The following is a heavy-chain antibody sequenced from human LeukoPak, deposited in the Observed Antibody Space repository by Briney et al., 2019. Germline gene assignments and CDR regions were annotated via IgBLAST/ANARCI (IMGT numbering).Heavy chain of an antibody. J-gene: IGHJ4*02. CDR3: ASMVRGVIQYYFAY. CDR2: IYYSGST. Sequence: SETLSLTCTVSGGSISSYYWNWIRQPPGKGLEWIGYIYYSGSTNYNPSLKSRVTISVDTSKNQFSLKLSSVTAADTAVYYCASMVRGVIQYYFAYWGQGTLVTVSS. CDR1: GGSISSYY. D-gene: IGHD3-10*01. V-gene: IGHV4-59*12.